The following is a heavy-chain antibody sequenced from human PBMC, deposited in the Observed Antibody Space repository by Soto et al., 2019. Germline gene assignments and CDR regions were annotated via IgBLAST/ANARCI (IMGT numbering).Heavy chain of an antibody. CDR3: ARRGSGSLYCYYYGMDV. CDR1: GGSISSSSYY. Sequence: QLQLQESGPGLVKPSETLSLTCAVSGGSISSSSYYWGWIRQPPGKGLEWIGGIYYSGSTYYNPSPKSRVTITVDASKTQVTLKLSSVTDADTAVADCARRGSGSLYCYYYGMDVWGQGTTVTVSS. J-gene: IGHJ6*02. CDR2: IYYSGST. D-gene: IGHD3-10*01. V-gene: IGHV4-39*01.